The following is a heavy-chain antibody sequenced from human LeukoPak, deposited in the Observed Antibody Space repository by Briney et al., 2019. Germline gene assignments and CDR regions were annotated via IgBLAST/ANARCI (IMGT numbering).Heavy chain of an antibody. CDR3: AESCSSTSCYGY. Sequence: SETLSLTCAVYGGSFSGYYWSWIRQPPRKGLEWIGEINHSGSTNYNPSLKSRVTISVDTSKNQFSLKLSSVTAADTAVYYCAESCSSTSCYGYWGQGTLVTVSS. CDR2: INHSGST. D-gene: IGHD2-2*01. V-gene: IGHV4-34*01. J-gene: IGHJ4*02. CDR1: GGSFSGYY.